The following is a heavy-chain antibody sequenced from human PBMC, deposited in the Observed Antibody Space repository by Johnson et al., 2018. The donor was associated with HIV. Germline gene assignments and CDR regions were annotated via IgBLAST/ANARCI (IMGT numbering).Heavy chain of an antibody. Sequence: QVQLVESGGGVVQPGRSLRLSCAASGFTFSSYGMHWVRQAPGKGLEWVALISYDGSNKYYADSVKGRFTISRDNSKNTLYLQMNSLRAEDTAIYYCAKDRLDGTFTTDAFDIWGQGTMVTVSS. V-gene: IGHV3-30*18. CDR1: GFTFSSYG. CDR2: ISYDGSNK. D-gene: IGHD1-1*01. CDR3: AKDRLDGTFTTDAFDI. J-gene: IGHJ3*02.